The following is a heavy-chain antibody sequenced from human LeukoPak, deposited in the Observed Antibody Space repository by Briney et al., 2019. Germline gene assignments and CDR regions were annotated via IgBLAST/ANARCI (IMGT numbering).Heavy chain of an antibody. CDR2: INHSGST. D-gene: IGHD2-2*01. CDR3: ARVGRYCSSTSCRSSYFDY. V-gene: IGHV4-34*01. J-gene: IGHJ4*02. CDR1: GGSFSGYY. Sequence: SETLSLTCAVYGGSFSGYYWSWIRQPPGKGLGWIGEINHSGSTNYNPSLKSRVTISVDTSKNQFSLKLSSVTAADTAVYYCARVGRYCSSTSCRSSYFDYWGQGTLVTVSS.